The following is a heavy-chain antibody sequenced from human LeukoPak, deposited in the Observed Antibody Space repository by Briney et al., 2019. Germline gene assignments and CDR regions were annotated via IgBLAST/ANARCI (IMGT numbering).Heavy chain of an antibody. D-gene: IGHD3-10*01. CDR1: GFTFSSYA. Sequence: GGSLRLSCAASGFTFSSYAMHWVRQAPGKGLEYVSAISSNGGSTYYANSVKGRFTISRDNSKNTLYLQMGSLRAEDMAVYYCAKNYGSGRSYYFDYWGQGTLVTVSS. CDR2: ISSNGGST. J-gene: IGHJ4*02. CDR3: AKNYGSGRSYYFDY. V-gene: IGHV3-64*01.